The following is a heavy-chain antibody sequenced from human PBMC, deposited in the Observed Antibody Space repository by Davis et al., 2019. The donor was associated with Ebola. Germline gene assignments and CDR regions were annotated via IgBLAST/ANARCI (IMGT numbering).Heavy chain of an antibody. CDR2: IYYSGTT. V-gene: IGHV4-39*07. Sequence: MPGGSLRLSCTVSGGSISTDNSYWGWIRQPPGKGLEWIGNIYYSGTTYYNPSLKRRVTISVDTSKNQFSLKLSSVTAAETAVYYCARRRDGYNYDYGMDVWGQGTTVTVSS. J-gene: IGHJ6*02. CDR1: GGSISTDNSY. D-gene: IGHD5-24*01. CDR3: ARRRDGYNYDYGMDV.